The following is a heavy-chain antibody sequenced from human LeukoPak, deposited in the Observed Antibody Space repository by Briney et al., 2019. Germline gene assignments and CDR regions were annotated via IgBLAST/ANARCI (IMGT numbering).Heavy chain of an antibody. CDR1: GFSFSTCA. CDR3: AKDVRGYNRPFDY. V-gene: IGHV3-23*01. CDR2: ISGSGSNT. D-gene: IGHD3-10*02. Sequence: GGSLRLSCAASGFSFSTCAMNWVRQAPGKGLEWVSAISGSGSNTYYADSVKGWFTISRDNSENTLYLQMNSLRAEDTALYYCAKDVRGYNRPFDYWGQGTLVTVSS. J-gene: IGHJ4*02.